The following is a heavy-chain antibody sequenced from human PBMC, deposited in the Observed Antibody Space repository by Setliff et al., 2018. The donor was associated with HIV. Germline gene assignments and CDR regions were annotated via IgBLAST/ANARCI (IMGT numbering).Heavy chain of an antibody. D-gene: IGHD1-1*01. CDR3: ARLYNRHYGDN. J-gene: IGHJ4*02. Sequence: PSETLSLTCTVSGGSISSGSYYWSWIRQPPGKGLEWIGSIYYTGSTYYNPSLKSRVTISIDTSKDQFSLKMASVTAADTAVYYCARLYNRHYGDNWGRGTLVTVSS. V-gene: IGHV4-39*01. CDR2: IYYTGST. CDR1: GGSISSGSYY.